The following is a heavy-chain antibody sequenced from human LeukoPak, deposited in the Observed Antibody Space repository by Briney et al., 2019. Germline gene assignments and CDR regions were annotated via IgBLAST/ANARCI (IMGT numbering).Heavy chain of an antibody. Sequence: PSETLSLTRTVSGDSIYSRSYFWDWIRQPPGEGLEWIGTFFYGNTYYNPSLKSRVTISVDTSKNQFSLKLSSVTAADTAVYYCASAGPLVTPRFAYYYMDVWGKGTTVTVSS. CDR1: GDSIYSRSYF. V-gene: IGHV4-39*07. CDR2: FFYGNT. CDR3: ASAGPLVTPRFAYYYMDV. J-gene: IGHJ6*03. D-gene: IGHD3-9*01.